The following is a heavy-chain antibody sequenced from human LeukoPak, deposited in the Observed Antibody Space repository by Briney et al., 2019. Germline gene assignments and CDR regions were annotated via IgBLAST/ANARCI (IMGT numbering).Heavy chain of an antibody. D-gene: IGHD3-22*01. CDR3: ARASSSGRRFDC. CDR1: GYTFTSYY. Sequence: ASVKVSCRASGYTFTSYYMHWVRQAPGQGLEWMGIINPSGGSTTSYAQKFQGRVTMTRDTSTSTVDMELNSLTSEDTAVYYCARASSSGRRFDCWGQGTLVTVSS. V-gene: IGHV1-46*01. CDR2: INPSGGSTT. J-gene: IGHJ4*02.